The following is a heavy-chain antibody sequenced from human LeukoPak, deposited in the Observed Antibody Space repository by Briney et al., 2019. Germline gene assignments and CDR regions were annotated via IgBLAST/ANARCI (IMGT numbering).Heavy chain of an antibody. Sequence: SETLSLTCTISGGSISSYYWSWIRQPPGKGLEWIGYVDYRGNTNYNPSLKSRVTISIDTSKSLFSLKLNSVTAADPAVYYCARVEVGAANRQWYGMDVWGQGTTVTVSS. CDR3: ARVEVGAANRQWYGMDV. CDR1: GGSISSYY. D-gene: IGHD2-15*01. J-gene: IGHJ6*02. CDR2: VDYRGNT. V-gene: IGHV4-59*01.